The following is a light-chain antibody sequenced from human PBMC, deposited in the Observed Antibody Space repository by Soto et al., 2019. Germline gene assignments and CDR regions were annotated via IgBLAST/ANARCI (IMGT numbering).Light chain of an antibody. V-gene: IGKV3-20*01. J-gene: IGKJ1*01. Sequence: EIVLAQSPGTLSLSPGERATLSCRASQSVTNSFLAWYQQKPGQAPRLIIYGASRRATGIPDRFTGSGSGTDFTLTISRLEPEDFAVYYCQQYVSSPWAFGQETKVGI. CDR3: QQYVSSPWA. CDR1: QSVTNSF. CDR2: GAS.